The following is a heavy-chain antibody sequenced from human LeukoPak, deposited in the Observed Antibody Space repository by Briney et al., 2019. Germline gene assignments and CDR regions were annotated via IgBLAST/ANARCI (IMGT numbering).Heavy chain of an antibody. Sequence: GGSLRLSCAASGFSFSTYGMHWVRQAPGKGLEWVALIWNAGTNTYYAASVKGRFTISRDNSQNTLYLQMNSLRAEDTAVYYCVGDTPPGGDYYLDYWGQGTLVIVSS. D-gene: IGHD3-16*01. V-gene: IGHV3-33*01. J-gene: IGHJ4*02. CDR2: IWNAGTNT. CDR1: GFSFSTYG. CDR3: VGDTPPGGDYYLDY.